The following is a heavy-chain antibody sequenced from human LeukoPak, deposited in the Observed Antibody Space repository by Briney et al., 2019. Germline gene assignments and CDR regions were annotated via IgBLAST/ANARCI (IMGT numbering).Heavy chain of an antibody. D-gene: IGHD2-15*01. CDR2: IYYSGST. CDR1: GGSISSSSYY. J-gene: IGHJ3*02. V-gene: IGHV4-39*07. Sequence: PSETLSLTCTVSGGSISSSSYYWGWIRQPPGKGLEWIGSIYYSGSTYYNPSLKSRVTISVDTSKNQFSLKLSSVTAADTAVYYCARDPLTATYAFDIWGQGTMVTVSS. CDR3: ARDPLTATYAFDI.